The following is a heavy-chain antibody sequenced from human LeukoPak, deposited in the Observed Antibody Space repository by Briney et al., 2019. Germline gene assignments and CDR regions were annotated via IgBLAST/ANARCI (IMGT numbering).Heavy chain of an antibody. CDR2: ISYDGSNK. CDR1: GFTLSSYS. V-gene: IGHV3-30*03. D-gene: IGHD6-13*01. CDR3: ARGGYSSSWYGRTYYMDV. J-gene: IGHJ6*03. Sequence: GGSLRLSCAASGFTLSSYSMHWVRQAPGKGLEWVAVISYDGSNKYYADSVKGRFTISRDNSKNTLYLQMNSLRAEDTAVYYCARGGYSSSWYGRTYYMDVWGKGTTVTVSS.